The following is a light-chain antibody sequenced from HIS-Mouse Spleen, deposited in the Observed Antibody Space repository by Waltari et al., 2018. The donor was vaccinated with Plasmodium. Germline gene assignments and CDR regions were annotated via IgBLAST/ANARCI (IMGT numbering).Light chain of an antibody. J-gene: IGKJ3*01. CDR2: GAS. V-gene: IGKV3-15*01. CDR1: QSVSSN. Sequence: EIVMTQSPATLSVSPGERATLPCRASQSVSSNLAWYHQKPGQAPRLLIYGASTRATGIPARFSGSGSGTEFTLTISSLQSEDFAVYYCQQYNNWSFTFGPGTKVAIK. CDR3: QQYNNWSFT.